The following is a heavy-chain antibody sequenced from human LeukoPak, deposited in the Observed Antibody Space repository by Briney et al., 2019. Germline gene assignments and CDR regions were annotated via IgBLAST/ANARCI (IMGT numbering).Heavy chain of an antibody. Sequence: ASVKVSCKASGYTFTGYYMHWVRQAPGQGLEWMGWINPNSGGTNYAQKFQGWVTMTRDTSISTAYMELSSLRSEDTAVYYCARAKVPAAMAELDYWGQGTLVTVSS. CDR1: GYTFTGYY. CDR2: INPNSGGT. D-gene: IGHD2-2*01. J-gene: IGHJ4*02. CDR3: ARAKVPAAMAELDY. V-gene: IGHV1-2*04.